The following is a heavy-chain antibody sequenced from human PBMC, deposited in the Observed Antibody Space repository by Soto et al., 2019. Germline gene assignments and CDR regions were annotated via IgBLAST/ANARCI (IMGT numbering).Heavy chain of an antibody. Sequence: ASVKVSCKASGYTFTGYDINWVRQATGQGLEWMGWMNPNSGNTGYAQKFQGRVTMTRNTSISTAYMELSSLRSEDTAVYYCARGQHYDFWSGYSYTFDIWGQGTMVTVSS. CDR2: MNPNSGNT. J-gene: IGHJ3*02. V-gene: IGHV1-8*01. CDR1: GYTFTGYD. D-gene: IGHD3-3*01. CDR3: ARGQHYDFWSGYSYTFDI.